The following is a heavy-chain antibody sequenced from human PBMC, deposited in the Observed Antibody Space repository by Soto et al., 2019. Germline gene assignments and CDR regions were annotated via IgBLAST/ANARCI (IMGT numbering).Heavy chain of an antibody. CDR3: ARLRMTTTTRDHGMDV. J-gene: IGHJ6*02. CDR1: GFTFSRYA. Sequence: QVQLVESGGGVVQPGGSLRLSCSASGFTFSRYAMHWVRQAPGEGLDWVAVVSFDGSNEYYAESVRGRFTISRDTSKNPLYLQMNSMRPEDTAVYFCARLRMTTTTRDHGMDVWGRGTTVTVSS. V-gene: IGHV3-30-3*01. CDR2: VSFDGSNE. D-gene: IGHD4-17*01.